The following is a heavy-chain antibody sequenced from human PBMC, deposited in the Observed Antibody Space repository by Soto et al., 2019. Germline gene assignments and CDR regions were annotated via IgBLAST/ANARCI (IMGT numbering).Heavy chain of an antibody. J-gene: IGHJ3*02. CDR2: IGSKAYGGTI. D-gene: IGHD4-17*01. CDR1: GFTFGDYA. Sequence: GGSLRLSCTASGFTFGDYAMSWFRQAPGKGLEWVGLIGSKAYGGTIEYAASVKGRFTISRDDSKSIAYLQMNSLKTEDTAVYYCTRDRVVDYGDYLNAFDIWGQGTKVTVSS. CDR3: TRDRVVDYGDYLNAFDI. V-gene: IGHV3-49*03.